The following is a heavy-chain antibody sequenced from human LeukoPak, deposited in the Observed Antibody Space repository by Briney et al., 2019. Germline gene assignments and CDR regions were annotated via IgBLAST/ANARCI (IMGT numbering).Heavy chain of an antibody. CDR3: ARGGAVNAFDI. CDR1: GGSFSNYY. D-gene: IGHD6-19*01. J-gene: IGHJ3*02. CDR2: IYHSGST. V-gene: IGHV4-34*01. Sequence: SETLSLTCAVYGGSFSNYYWNWIRQTPGKGLEWIGEIYHSGSTDYNPSLKSRVTISIDTSKNHFSLKLSSVTAADTAVYYCARGGAVNAFDIWSQGTRVTVSS.